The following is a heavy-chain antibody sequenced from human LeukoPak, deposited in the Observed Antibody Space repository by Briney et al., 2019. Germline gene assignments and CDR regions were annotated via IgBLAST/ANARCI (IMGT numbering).Heavy chain of an antibody. D-gene: IGHD2-2*01. J-gene: IGHJ6*03. CDR2: ISAYNGNT. Sequence: ASVKVSCKASGYTFTSYDINWVRQAPGQGLEWMGWISAYNGNTNYAQKLQGRVTMTTDTSTSTAYMELRSLRSDDTAVYYCARDAYCSSTSCYYYYYMDVWGKGTTVTVSS. V-gene: IGHV1-18*01. CDR1: GYTFTSYD. CDR3: ARDAYCSSTSCYYYYYMDV.